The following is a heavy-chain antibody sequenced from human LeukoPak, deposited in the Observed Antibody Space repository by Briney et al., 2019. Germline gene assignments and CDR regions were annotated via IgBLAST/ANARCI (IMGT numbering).Heavy chain of an antibody. CDR2: ISAYNGNT. D-gene: IGHD4-23*01. CDR3: ARGPELVTHSLMGYGGYWYFDL. V-gene: IGHV1-18*01. Sequence: ASVKVSCKASGYTFTSYGISWVRQAPGQGLEWMGWISAYNGNTNYAQKLQGRVTMTTDTSTSTAYMELRSLRSDDTAVYYCARGPELVTHSLMGYGGYWYFDLWGRGTLVTVSS. J-gene: IGHJ2*01. CDR1: GYTFTSYG.